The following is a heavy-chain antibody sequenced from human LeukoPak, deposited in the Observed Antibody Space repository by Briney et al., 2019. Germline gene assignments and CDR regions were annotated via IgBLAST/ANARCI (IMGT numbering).Heavy chain of an antibody. J-gene: IGHJ3*02. CDR1: GYTFTGYY. CDR2: INPNSGGT. CDR3: ARDYRTVDGDAFDI. D-gene: IGHD2-8*02. V-gene: IGHV1-2*02. Sequence: ASVTVSYKASGYTFTGYYIHWVRQAPGQGLEWMGWINPNSGGTNYAQKFQGRVTMTGDTSISTAYMELSRLRSDDTAVYYCARDYRTVDGDAFDIWGQGTMVIVSS.